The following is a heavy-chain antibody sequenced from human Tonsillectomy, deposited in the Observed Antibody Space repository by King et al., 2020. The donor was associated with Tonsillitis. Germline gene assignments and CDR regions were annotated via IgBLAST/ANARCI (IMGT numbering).Heavy chain of an antibody. CDR3: ARDLNWSFDS. CDR2: ISYDGSNK. Sequence: VQLVESGGGVVQPGRSLRLSCAASGFTFSSYAMHWVRQAPGKGLEWVAVISYDGSNKYYADSVKGRFTISRDNAKNTLYLQMNSLRAEDTAVYYCARDLNWSFDSWGQGPLVTVSS. J-gene: IGHJ4*02. V-gene: IGHV3-30*04. D-gene: IGHD1-20*01. CDR1: GFTFSSYA.